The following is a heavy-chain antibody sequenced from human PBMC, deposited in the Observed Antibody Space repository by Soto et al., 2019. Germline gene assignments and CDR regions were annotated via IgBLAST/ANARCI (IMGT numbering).Heavy chain of an antibody. CDR3: ARDRSYGDYYYYGMDV. V-gene: IGHV1-2*04. J-gene: IGHJ6*02. Sequence: ASVKVSCKASGYTFTGYYMHWVRQAPGQGLEWMGWINPNSGGTNYAQKFQGWVTMTRDTSISTAYMELSRLRSDDTAVYYCARDRSYGDYYYYGMDVWGQGTTVTVSS. CDR2: INPNSGGT. CDR1: GYTFTGYY. D-gene: IGHD4-17*01.